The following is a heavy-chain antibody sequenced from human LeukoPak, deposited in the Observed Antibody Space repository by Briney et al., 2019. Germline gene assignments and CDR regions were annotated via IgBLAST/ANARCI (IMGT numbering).Heavy chain of an antibody. V-gene: IGHV3-30*03. Sequence: KYYAASVKGRFTISRDNFRNTLYLQMNNLRPEDTAIYYCVREAYYASGSLPSFYFDSWGQGALVTVSS. CDR2: K. CDR3: VREAYYASGSLPSFYFDS. D-gene: IGHD3-10*01. J-gene: IGHJ4*02.